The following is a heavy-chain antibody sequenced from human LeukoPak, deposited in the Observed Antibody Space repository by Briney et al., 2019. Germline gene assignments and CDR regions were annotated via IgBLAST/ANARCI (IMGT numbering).Heavy chain of an antibody. Sequence: GGSLRLSCAASGFTFSRYDMHWVRQITGKGLEWLSNSGTVGDTYYPDSVKGRFTTSRENAKNSVYLQMDSLRVGDTAVYYCARTKPWPNNDVFDMWGQGTLVIVSS. D-gene: IGHD6-19*01. CDR2: SGTVGDT. CDR1: GFTFSRYD. J-gene: IGHJ3*02. V-gene: IGHV3-13*01. CDR3: ARTKPWPNNDVFDM.